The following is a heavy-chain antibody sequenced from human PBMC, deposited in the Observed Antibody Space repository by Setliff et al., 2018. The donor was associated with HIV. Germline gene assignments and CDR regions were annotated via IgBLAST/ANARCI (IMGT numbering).Heavy chain of an antibody. CDR1: GYTFTSYG. Sequence: ASVKVSCKASGYTFTSYGISWVRQAPGQGLEWMGWISAYNGNTNYAQKLQGRVTMTTDTSTSTAYMELRSLRSDDTAVYYCARDRDGATMVRGVIIRGGFDYWGQGTLVTV. J-gene: IGHJ4*02. V-gene: IGHV1-18*01. CDR2: ISAYNGNT. CDR3: ARDRDGATMVRGVIIRGGFDY. D-gene: IGHD3-10*01.